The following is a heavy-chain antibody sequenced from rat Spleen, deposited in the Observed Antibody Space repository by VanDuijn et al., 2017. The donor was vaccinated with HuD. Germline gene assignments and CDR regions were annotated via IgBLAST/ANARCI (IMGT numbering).Heavy chain of an antibody. D-gene: IGHD3-1*01. CDR2: ISYEGSAT. CDR3: ARHSAAPVYVMDA. J-gene: IGHJ4*01. V-gene: IGHV5-22*01. Sequence: EVQLVESGGGLVQPGRSMKLSCVASGFTFSDYYMAWVRQAPQKGLEWVASISYEGSATYYGDSVKGRFTISRDNAKSTLYLQMNSLRSEDTATYYCARHSAAPVYVMDAWGQGASVTVSS. CDR1: GFTFSDYY.